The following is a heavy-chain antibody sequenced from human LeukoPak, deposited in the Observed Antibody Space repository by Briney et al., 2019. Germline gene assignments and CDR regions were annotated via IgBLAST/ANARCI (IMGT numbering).Heavy chain of an antibody. CDR3: ARGGALGMDV. D-gene: IGHD1-26*01. J-gene: IGHJ6*02. Sequence: GGFLRLSCAASGFTFSDYFMTWIPQAPGKGREWDSYISGVASDIQYADPVKGRFTISRDNAKNSVYLQMNSLRAGDTAVYYCARGGALGMDVWGQGTTVTVSS. CDR1: GFTFSDYF. V-gene: IGHV3-11*01. CDR2: ISGVASDI.